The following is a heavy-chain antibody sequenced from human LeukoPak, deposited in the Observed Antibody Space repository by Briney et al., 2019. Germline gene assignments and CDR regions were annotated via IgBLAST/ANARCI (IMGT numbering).Heavy chain of an antibody. D-gene: IGHD6-19*01. J-gene: IGHJ5*02. V-gene: IGHV3-23*01. Sequence: LPGGSLRLSCAASGFPFGIHDVYWVRQSPGKGLEWVSAISDGGSRTHYANSVKGRFTISRDNSKNTVYLQMSTLRADDTAVYYCAKSSLYNAGWSVSWGQGTRVTVSS. CDR3: AKSSLYNAGWSVS. CDR2: ISDGGSRT. CDR1: GFPFGIHD.